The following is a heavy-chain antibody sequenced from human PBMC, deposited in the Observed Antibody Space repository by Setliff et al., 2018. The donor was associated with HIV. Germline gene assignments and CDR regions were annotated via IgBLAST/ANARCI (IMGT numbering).Heavy chain of an antibody. CDR2: IYSTGST. Sequence: SETLSLTCTFSGDSISSGNYYWSWIRQPAGKGLEWIGRIYSTGSTNYNPSLKSRVTISSDTSKNLFSLKLTTVTAADAAVYYCTRDTGYILSGYRPHWYFDLWGRGALVTVSS. CDR3: TRDTGYILSGYRPHWYFDL. D-gene: IGHD3-9*01. CDR1: GDSISSGNYY. V-gene: IGHV4-61*02. J-gene: IGHJ2*01.